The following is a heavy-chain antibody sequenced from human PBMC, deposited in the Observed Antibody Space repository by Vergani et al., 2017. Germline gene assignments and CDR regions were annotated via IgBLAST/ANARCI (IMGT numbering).Heavy chain of an antibody. V-gene: IGHV3-66*02. J-gene: IGHJ1*01. D-gene: IGHD6-13*01. Sequence: EVQLVESGGGLVQPGGSLRLSCAASGFTVSSNYMSWVRQAPGKGLEWVSVIYRGGSTYYADSGKGRFTISRDNSKNTLYLQMNSLRAEDTAVYYCARGAGYSSSWYIYFQHWGQGTLVTVSS. CDR1: GFTVSSNY. CDR3: ARGAGYSSSWYIYFQH. CDR2: IYRGGST.